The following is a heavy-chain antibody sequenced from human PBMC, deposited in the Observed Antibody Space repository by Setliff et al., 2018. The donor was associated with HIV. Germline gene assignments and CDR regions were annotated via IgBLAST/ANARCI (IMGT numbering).Heavy chain of an antibody. V-gene: IGHV3-23*01. CDR2: ISSGGEIM. Sequence: GGSLRLSCAASGFTFSSYSMNWVRQAPGKGLEWVSAISSGGEIMFYADSVKGRFTISRDNSKNTLYLQMISLRADDTAVYYCAKSLLVAGFDYWGQGTLVTVSS. CDR1: GFTFSSYS. D-gene: IGHD2-8*02. J-gene: IGHJ4*02. CDR3: AKSLLVAGFDY.